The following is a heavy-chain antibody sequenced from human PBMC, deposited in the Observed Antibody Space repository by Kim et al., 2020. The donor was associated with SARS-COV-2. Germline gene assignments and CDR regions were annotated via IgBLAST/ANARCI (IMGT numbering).Heavy chain of an antibody. V-gene: IGHV5-10-1*01. Sequence: GESLKISCKGSGYSFTSYWISWVRQMPGKGLEWMGRIDPSDSYTNYSPSFQGHVTISADKSISTAYLQWSSLKASDTAMYYCARRASSNLAKDYWGQGTLVTVSS. D-gene: IGHD4-4*01. CDR1: GYSFTSYW. CDR3: ARRASSNLAKDY. J-gene: IGHJ4*02. CDR2: IDPSDSYT.